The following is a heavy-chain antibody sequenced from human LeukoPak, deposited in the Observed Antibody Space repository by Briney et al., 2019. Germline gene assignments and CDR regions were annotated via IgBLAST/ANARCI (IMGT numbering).Heavy chain of an antibody. D-gene: IGHD1-1*01. Sequence: SETLSLTSTVSDVSVSSHIWSWIRQPPGKGLEWMGYIDDSGDTDYTPSLESRVTISVDTSKNRFSLNLRSVTAADTAVYYCARHMGWPQLDSWGQGILVTVSS. J-gene: IGHJ4*02. CDR2: IDDSGDT. CDR1: DVSVSSHI. CDR3: ARHMGWPQLDS. V-gene: IGHV4-59*08.